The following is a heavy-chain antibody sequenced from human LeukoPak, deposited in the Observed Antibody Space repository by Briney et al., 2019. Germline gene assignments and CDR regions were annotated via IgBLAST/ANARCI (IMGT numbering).Heavy chain of an antibody. V-gene: IGHV3-23*01. D-gene: IGHD2-15*01. CDR3: AKDVSPSGWYLDS. CDR2: ITASGSST. Sequence: GGSLRLSCAASGFTFSSYAMTWVRQAPGKGLDWVATITASGSSTFHADSVKGRFTISRDNSKNTLYLLVDSLRAEDTAIYYCAKDVSPSGWYLDSWGQGVPVTVSS. CDR1: GFTFSSYA. J-gene: IGHJ4*02.